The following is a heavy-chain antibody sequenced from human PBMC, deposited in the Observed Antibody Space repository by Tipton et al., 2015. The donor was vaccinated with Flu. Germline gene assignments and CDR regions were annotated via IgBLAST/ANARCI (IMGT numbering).Heavy chain of an antibody. CDR2: ISGRGSTT. V-gene: IGHV3-48*03. CDR1: GFPFNIFE. CDR3: ARGIGFGELLDY. Sequence: SLRLSCAASGFPFNIFEMNWVRQAPGKGLEWLSYISGRGSTTYYADSVKGRFTISRDSAKNSLYLQMNDLRAEDTAVYYCARGIGFGELLDYWGQGTLVTVSS. J-gene: IGHJ4*02. D-gene: IGHD3-10*01.